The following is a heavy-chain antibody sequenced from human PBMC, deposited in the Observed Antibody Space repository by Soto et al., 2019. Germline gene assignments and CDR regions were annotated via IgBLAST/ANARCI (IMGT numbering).Heavy chain of an antibody. D-gene: IGHD6-13*01. V-gene: IGHV4-4*02. J-gene: IGHJ6*02. CDR2: IYHSGST. CDR1: GGSISSSNW. Sequence: SETLSLTCAVSGGSISSSNWWSWVRQPPGKGLEWIGEIYHSGSTNYNPSLKSRVTISVDKSKNQFSLKLSSVTAADTAVYYCARDGYSSSWYVPYYYGMDVWGQGTTIT. CDR3: ARDGYSSSWYVPYYYGMDV.